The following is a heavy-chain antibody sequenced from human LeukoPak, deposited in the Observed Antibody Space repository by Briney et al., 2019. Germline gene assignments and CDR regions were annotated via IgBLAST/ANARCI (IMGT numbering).Heavy chain of an antibody. CDR2: ISGSGGST. V-gene: IGHV3-23*01. CDR3: AKASGYGSGSAFDY. D-gene: IGHD3-10*01. J-gene: IGHJ4*02. CDR1: GFTFTTYW. Sequence: GGSLRLSCAASGFTFTTYWMSWVRQAPGKGLEWVSAISGSGGSTYYADSVKGRFTISRDNSKNTLYLQMNSLRAEDTAVYYCAKASGYGSGSAFDYWGQGTLVTVSS.